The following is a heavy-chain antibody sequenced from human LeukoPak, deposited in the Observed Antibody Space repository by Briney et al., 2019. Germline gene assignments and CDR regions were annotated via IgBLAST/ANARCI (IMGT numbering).Heavy chain of an antibody. Sequence: GGSLRLSCAASGFTFSSYAMSWVRQAPGKGLEWVSAISGSGGSTYYADSVKGRFTISRDSSKNTLYLQMNSLRAEDTAVYYCAKLCTRAVAASNWGQGTLVTVSS. CDR2: ISGSGGST. CDR1: GFTFSSYA. J-gene: IGHJ4*02. CDR3: AKLCTRAVAASN. D-gene: IGHD6-19*01. V-gene: IGHV3-23*01.